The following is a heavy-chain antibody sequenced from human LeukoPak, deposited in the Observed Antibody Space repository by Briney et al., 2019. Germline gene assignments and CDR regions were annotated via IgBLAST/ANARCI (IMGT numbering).Heavy chain of an antibody. V-gene: IGHV1-2*02. CDR3: ARDKSSVVVVAAYYFDY. D-gene: IGHD2-15*01. CDR2: INPNSGGT. Sequence: AASVKVSCKASGYTFTGYYMHWVRQAPGQGLEWMGWINPNSGGTNYAQKFQGRVTMTRDTSISTAYMELSRLRSDDTAVYYCARDKSSVVVVAAYYFDYWGQGTLVTVSS. CDR1: GYTFTGYY. J-gene: IGHJ4*02.